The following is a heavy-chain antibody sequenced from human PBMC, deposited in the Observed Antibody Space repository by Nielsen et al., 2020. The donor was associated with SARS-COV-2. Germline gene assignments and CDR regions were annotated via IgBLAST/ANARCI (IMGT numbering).Heavy chain of an antibody. J-gene: IGHJ4*02. CDR1: GGSFSDSY. Sequence: SETLSLTCAVYGGSFSDSYWTWIRQPPGKGLEWIGEISHGGSTGYNPSLKSRVTISEDPSKNQFSLKLRSVTAADTAVYFFERGRVGVNFVVVVFTGEEFYFDYWGQGASATVSS. V-gene: IGHV4-34*01. CDR3: ERGRVGVNFVVVVFTGEEFYFDY. CDR2: ISHGGST. D-gene: IGHD3-22*01.